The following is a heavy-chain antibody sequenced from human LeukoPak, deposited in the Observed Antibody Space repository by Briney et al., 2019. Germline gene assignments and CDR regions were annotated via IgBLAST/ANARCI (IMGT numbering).Heavy chain of an antibody. CDR1: GFKFDDYG. D-gene: IGHD2-8*01. Sequence: GGSLRLSCAASGFKFDDYGMSWVRQAPGKGLGWVSGISWNGGNTGYADSVKGRFTISRDNAKNSLFLQVNSLRADGTAFYYCAREGIYCVNGVCYLDYWGQGTLVTVSS. CDR2: ISWNGGNT. V-gene: IGHV3-20*04. J-gene: IGHJ4*02. CDR3: AREGIYCVNGVCYLDY.